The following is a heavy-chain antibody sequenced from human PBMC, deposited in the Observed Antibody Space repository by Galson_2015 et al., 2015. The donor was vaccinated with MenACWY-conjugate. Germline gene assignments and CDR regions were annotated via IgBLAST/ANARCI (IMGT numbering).Heavy chain of an antibody. Sequence: SLRISCEPSGFTFSTYWMQWVRQAPGKGLEWVSRIDPDGSTTDYAESMKGRFTISRDNAKNTLFLQIHSLRVEDTDVYYCATAGSYRFDYWGQWALVTVSS. CDR1: GFTFSTYW. CDR2: IDPDGSTT. CDR3: ATAGSYRFDY. V-gene: IGHV3-74*01. J-gene: IGHJ4*02. D-gene: IGHD1-26*01.